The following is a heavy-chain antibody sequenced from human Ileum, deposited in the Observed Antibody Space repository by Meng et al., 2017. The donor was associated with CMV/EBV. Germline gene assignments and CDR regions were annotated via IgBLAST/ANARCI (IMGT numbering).Heavy chain of an antibody. CDR1: GDSVSSNSGA. V-gene: IGHV6-1*01. CDR3: ARGLPNYYEYGMDV. D-gene: IGHD4-11*01. Sequence: SQTPSLTCAISGDSVSSNSGAWNWIRQSPSRGLEWLGRTSYRSKWYNDYAVSVKSRITINTDTSKNQFSLQVNSVTPEDTAVYYCARGLPNYYEYGMDVWGQGTTVTVSS. CDR2: TSYRSKWYN. J-gene: IGHJ6*02.